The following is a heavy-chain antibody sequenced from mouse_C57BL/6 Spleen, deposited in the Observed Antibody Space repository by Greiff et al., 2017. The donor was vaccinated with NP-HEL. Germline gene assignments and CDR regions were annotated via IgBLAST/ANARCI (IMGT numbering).Heavy chain of an antibody. CDR1: GYTFTDHT. CDR3: ARGVDSSGYRVTYYAMDY. CDR2: IYPRDGST. Sequence: VQLQQSDAELVKPGASVKISCKVSGYTFTDHTIHWMKQRPEQGLEWIGYIYPRDGSTKYNEKFKGKATLTADKSSSTAYMQLNSLTSEDSAVYFCARGVDSSGYRVTYYAMDYWGQGTSVTVSS. D-gene: IGHD3-2*02. J-gene: IGHJ4*01. V-gene: IGHV1-78*01.